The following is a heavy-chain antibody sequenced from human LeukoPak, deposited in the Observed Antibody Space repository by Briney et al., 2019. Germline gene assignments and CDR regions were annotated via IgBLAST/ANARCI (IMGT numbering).Heavy chain of an antibody. CDR1: GGSISSSSYY. D-gene: IGHD1-14*01. Sequence: SETLSLTCTVSGGSISSSSYYWGWIRQPPGKGLEWIGSIYYSGSTYYNPSLKSRVTISVDTSKNQFSLKLSSVTAADTAVYYCARIKKRLFSPDPNFDYWGQGTLVTVSS. CDR3: ARIKKRLFSPDPNFDY. J-gene: IGHJ4*02. CDR2: IYYSGST. V-gene: IGHV4-39*01.